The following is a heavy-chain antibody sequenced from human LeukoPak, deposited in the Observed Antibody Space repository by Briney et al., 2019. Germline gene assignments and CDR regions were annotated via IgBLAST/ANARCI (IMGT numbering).Heavy chain of an antibody. J-gene: IGHJ4*02. CDR3: ARGVYDRYDYVWGSYRPWVFDY. CDR2: IYYSGST. V-gene: IGHV4-59*01. Sequence: PSETLSLTCTVSGGSISSYYWSWIRQPPGKGLEWIGYIYYSGSTNYNPSLKSRVTISVDTSKNQFSLKLSSVTAADTAVYYCARGVYDRYDYVWGSYRPWVFDYWGQGTPVTVSS. D-gene: IGHD3-16*02. CDR1: GGSISSYY.